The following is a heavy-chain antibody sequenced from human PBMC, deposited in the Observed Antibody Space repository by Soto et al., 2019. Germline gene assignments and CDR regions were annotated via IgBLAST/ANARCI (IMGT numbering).Heavy chain of an antibody. J-gene: IGHJ5*02. V-gene: IGHV4-34*01. Sequence: SETLFLTCAVYGGSSSCYYWSWIRQPPGKGLEWIGAINHSGSTNYNPSPETRVTISVDTTKHQFSLELSSVPAAETAVHYCARDRAVGTVLRYFSVFDPGGPGTLVTVSS. CDR2: INHSGST. CDR3: ARDRAVGTVLRYFSVFDP. CDR1: GGSSSCYY. D-gene: IGHD3-9*01.